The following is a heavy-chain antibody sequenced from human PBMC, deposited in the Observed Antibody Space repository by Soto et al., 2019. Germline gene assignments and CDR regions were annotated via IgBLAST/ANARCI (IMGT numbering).Heavy chain of an antibody. D-gene: IGHD3-10*01. V-gene: IGHV1-69*01. CDR2: IIPIFGTA. CDR1: GSTFSSYA. Sequence: QVQLVQSGAEVKKPGSSVKVSCKASGSTFSSYAISWVRQAPGQGLEWMGGIIPIFGTANYAQKFQGRVTISADESTSTAYMELSSLRSEDTAVYYCARASPPLVRGVIPYFDYWGQGTLVTVSS. J-gene: IGHJ4*02. CDR3: ARASPPLVRGVIPYFDY.